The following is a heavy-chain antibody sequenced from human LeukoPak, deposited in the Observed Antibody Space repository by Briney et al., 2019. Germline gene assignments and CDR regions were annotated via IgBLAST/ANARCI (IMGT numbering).Heavy chain of an antibody. CDR2: ISAYNGNT. V-gene: IGHV1-18*01. D-gene: IGHD5-24*01. Sequence: ASVKVSCKASGYTFTSYGISWVRQAPGQGLEWMGWISAYNGNTNYAQKLQGRVTMTTDTSTSTAYMELRSLRSDDTAVYYCARARYTYNGNNWFDPWGQGTLVTVSS. CDR1: GYTFTSYG. J-gene: IGHJ5*02. CDR3: ARARYTYNGNNWFDP.